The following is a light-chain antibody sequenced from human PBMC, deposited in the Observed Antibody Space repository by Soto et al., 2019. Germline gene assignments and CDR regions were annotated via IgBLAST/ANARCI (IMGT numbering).Light chain of an antibody. CDR1: QSVSTN. Sequence: EIVMTQSPATLSLSPGERATLSCRASQSVSTNLAWYQQKPGQAPRLLIYDASTRATGIPVRFSGSGSGTEFTLSISSVQSEDFAIFYCQQYNRWPRTFGQGTKV. CDR3: QQYNRWPRT. V-gene: IGKV3-15*01. J-gene: IGKJ1*01. CDR2: DAS.